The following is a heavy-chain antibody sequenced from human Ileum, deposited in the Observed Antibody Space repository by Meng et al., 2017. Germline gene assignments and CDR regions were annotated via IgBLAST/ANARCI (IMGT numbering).Heavy chain of an antibody. J-gene: IGHJ4*02. CDR1: GFTFSDYH. CDR3: ARDNMVRGVIIFYYFDY. CDR2: INGSADVV. D-gene: IGHD3-10*01. V-gene: IGHV3-11*04. Sequence: GGSLRLSCAASGFTFSDYHMAWMRQPPGKGLEWASYINGSADVVGYADSVKGRFTISRDNSKNTLYLQMNSLRAEDTAVYYCARDNMVRGVIIFYYFDYWGQGTLVTVSS.